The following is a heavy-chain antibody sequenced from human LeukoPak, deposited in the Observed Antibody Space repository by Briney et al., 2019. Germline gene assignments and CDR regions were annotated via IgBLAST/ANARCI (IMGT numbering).Heavy chain of an antibody. CDR1: GFTFSSYG. D-gene: IGHD6-6*01. Sequence: GRSLRLSCAASGFTFSSYGMHWVRQAPGKGLEWVAVISYDGSNKYYADSVKGRFTISRDNSKNTLYLQMNSLRAEDTAVYYCARSGGSSSSKDYWGQGTLVTVSS. J-gene: IGHJ4*02. CDR3: ARSGGSSSSKDY. CDR2: ISYDGSNK. V-gene: IGHV3-30*03.